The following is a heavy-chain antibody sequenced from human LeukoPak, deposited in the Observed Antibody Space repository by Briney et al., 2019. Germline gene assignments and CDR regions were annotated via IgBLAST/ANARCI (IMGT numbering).Heavy chain of an antibody. CDR3: ARLTRGAVVDY. CDR2: TYYSGST. CDR1: GGSISSGDYY. V-gene: IGHV4-30-4*01. Sequence: PSETLSLTCTVSGGSISSGDYYWSWIRQPPGKGLEWIGYTYYSGSTYYNPSLKSRVTISVDTSKNQFSLKLSSVTAADTAVYYCARLTRGAVVDYWGQGTLVTVSS. J-gene: IGHJ4*02. D-gene: IGHD4-23*01.